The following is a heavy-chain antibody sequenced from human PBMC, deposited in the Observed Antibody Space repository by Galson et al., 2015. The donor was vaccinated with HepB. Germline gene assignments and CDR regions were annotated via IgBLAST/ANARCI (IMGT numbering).Heavy chain of an antibody. V-gene: IGHV1-8*01. CDR3: ARNPAYTGWFDP. J-gene: IGHJ5*02. D-gene: IGHD3-16*01. CDR1: GYTFTSYD. Sequence: SVKVSCKASGYTFTSYDINWVRQAPGQGLEWVGWMNPKSGDTGYAQKFQGRVTITRDTSISTAYMELSSLISEDTAVYYCARNPAYTGWFDPWGQGTLVTVSS. CDR2: MNPKSGDT.